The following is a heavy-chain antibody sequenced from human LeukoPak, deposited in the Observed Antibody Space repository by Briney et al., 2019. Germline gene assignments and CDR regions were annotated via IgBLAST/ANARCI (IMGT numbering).Heavy chain of an antibody. D-gene: IGHD1-26*01. CDR3: ARGSPFDD. V-gene: IGHV3-66*01. Sequence: PGGSLRLSCEVSGFNVSANYLMWVREAPGRGLVWVSGICSGGSTYYADSGKGRFTISRDIPKKMVYLQMISLRAEDTAVYYCARGSPFDDWGQGTLVTVSS. CDR1: GFNVSANY. J-gene: IGHJ4*02. CDR2: ICSGGST.